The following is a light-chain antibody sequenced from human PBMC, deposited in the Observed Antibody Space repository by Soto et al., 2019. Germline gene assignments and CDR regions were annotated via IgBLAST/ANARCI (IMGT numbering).Light chain of an antibody. J-gene: IGKJ5*01. Sequence: EIVMTQSPATLSVSPGERASLSCRASQSVTSNLAWYQQKPGQAPRLLIYRASTRATGIPARFSGSGSGTEFTLTISSLQSEDFALYYCQQYDNWPRTFGQGTRLEIK. CDR3: QQYDNWPRT. V-gene: IGKV3-15*01. CDR1: QSVTSN. CDR2: RAS.